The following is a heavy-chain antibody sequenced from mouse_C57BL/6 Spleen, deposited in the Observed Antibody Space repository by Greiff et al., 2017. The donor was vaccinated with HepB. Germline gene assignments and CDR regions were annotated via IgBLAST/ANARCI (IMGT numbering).Heavy chain of an antibody. D-gene: IGHD2-4*01. CDR2: ISSGGDYI. J-gene: IGHJ4*01. CDR1: GFTFSSYA. Sequence: EVMLVESGEGLVKPGGSLKLSCAASGFTFSSYAMSWVRQTPEKRLEWVAYISSGGDYIYYADTVKGRFTISRDNARNTLYLQMSSLKSEDTAMYYCTGAIYYDYDYAMDYWGQGTSVTVSS. CDR3: TGAIYYDYDYAMDY. V-gene: IGHV5-9-1*02.